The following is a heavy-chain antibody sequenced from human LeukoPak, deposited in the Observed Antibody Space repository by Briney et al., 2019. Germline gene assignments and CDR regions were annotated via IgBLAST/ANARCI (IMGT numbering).Heavy chain of an antibody. J-gene: IGHJ5*02. CDR3: ARLDSSSWFQRGVRVSWFDP. D-gene: IGHD6-13*01. V-gene: IGHV4-34*01. Sequence: SETLSLTCAVSGGSFSGYYWSWIRQPPVKGLELIGEIDHSGSTNYNPSLKSRVTISVDTSKNQFSLKLSSVAAADTAVYYCARLDSSSWFQRGVRVSWFDPWGQGTLVTVSS. CDR2: IDHSGST. CDR1: GGSFSGYY.